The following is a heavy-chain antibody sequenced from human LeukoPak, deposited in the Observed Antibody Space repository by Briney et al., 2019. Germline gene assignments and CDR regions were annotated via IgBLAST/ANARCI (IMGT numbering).Heavy chain of an antibody. CDR3: ARVREGTRQLVGYYYMDV. Sequence: ASVKVSCKASGYTFTSYDINWVRQATGQGLEWMGWMNPNSGNTGYAQKFQGRVTMTRDTSISTAYMELSSLRSEDTAVYYCARVREGTRQLVGYYYMDVWGKGTTVTISS. V-gene: IGHV1-8*01. J-gene: IGHJ6*03. CDR2: MNPNSGNT. D-gene: IGHD6-13*01. CDR1: GYTFTSYD.